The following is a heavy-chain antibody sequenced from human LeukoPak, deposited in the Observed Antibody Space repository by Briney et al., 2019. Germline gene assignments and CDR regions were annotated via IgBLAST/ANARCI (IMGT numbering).Heavy chain of an antibody. CDR1: GGSISSSSYY. V-gene: IGHV4-39*01. CDR3: ATWITMIVVVTSY. Sequence: SETLSLTCTVSGGSISSSSYYWGWIRQPPGKGLEWIGSIHYSGSTYYNPPLKSRVTISVDTSKNQFSLKLSSVTAADTAVYYCATWITMIVVVTSYWGQGTLVTVSS. D-gene: IGHD3-22*01. CDR2: IHYSGST. J-gene: IGHJ4*02.